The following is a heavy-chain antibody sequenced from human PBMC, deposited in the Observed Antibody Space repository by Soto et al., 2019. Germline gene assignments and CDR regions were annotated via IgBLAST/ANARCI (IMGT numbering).Heavy chain of an antibody. Sequence: VGSLRLSCAASGFTFSSYGMHWVRQAPGNGLEWVAFIWYDGSNKYYADSVKGRFTISRDNSKNTLYLQMNSLRAEDTAVYYCARDSNDYGDYYFDYWGQGTLVTVSS. D-gene: IGHD4-17*01. CDR1: GFTFSSYG. J-gene: IGHJ4*02. CDR3: ARDSNDYGDYYFDY. CDR2: IWYDGSNK. V-gene: IGHV3-33*01.